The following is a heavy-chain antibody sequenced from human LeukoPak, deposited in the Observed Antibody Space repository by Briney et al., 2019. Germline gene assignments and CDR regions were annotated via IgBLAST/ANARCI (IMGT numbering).Heavy chain of an antibody. CDR3: ARDEDCSGGSCQLFDI. CDR2: IKQEGSEK. Sequence: PGGSLRLSCALSGLTFSSYWTSWVRHAPEKGREWVANIKQEGSEKFYVDSVKGRFTISRDNAKNSLYLQMNGLRAEDTAVYYCARDEDCSGGSCQLFDICGQGTVVTASS. CDR1: GLTFSSYW. D-gene: IGHD2-15*01. J-gene: IGHJ3*02. V-gene: IGHV3-7*03.